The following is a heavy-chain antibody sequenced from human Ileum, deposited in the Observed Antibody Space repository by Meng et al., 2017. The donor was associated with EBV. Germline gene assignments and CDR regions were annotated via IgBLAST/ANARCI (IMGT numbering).Heavy chain of an antibody. V-gene: IGHV4-4*02. CDR2: IYHSGST. CDR3: ASGRDYAWHS. J-gene: IGHJ4*02. D-gene: IGHD4-17*01. CDR1: GDSISSNNW. Sequence: QGQLQGSAPGLVKPSGTLSLTCAVSGDSISSNNWWSWVRQPPGKGLEWIGEIYHSGSTNYNPSFKSRVTMSVDKSKNQISLNLSSVTAADTAVYYCASGRDYAWHSWGRGTLVTVSS.